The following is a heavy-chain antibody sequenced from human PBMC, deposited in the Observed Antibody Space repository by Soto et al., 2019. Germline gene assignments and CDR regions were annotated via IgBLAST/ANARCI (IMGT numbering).Heavy chain of an antibody. Sequence: SETLSLTCTVSGGSISTYYWSWIRQPPGKGLEWIGFLYNNGNTKYNPSLQSRVTISLDASKNQFSLDLRSVTAADTAVYYCAKDASGTYYNWFDPWGQGILVTVSS. D-gene: IGHD3-10*01. J-gene: IGHJ5*02. CDR1: GGSISTYY. V-gene: IGHV4-59*01. CDR3: AKDASGTYYNWFDP. CDR2: LYNNGNT.